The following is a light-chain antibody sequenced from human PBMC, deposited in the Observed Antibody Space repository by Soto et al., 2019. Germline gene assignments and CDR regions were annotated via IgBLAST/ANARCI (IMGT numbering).Light chain of an antibody. CDR1: QSVSDSY. CDR3: QHNGTSAL. J-gene: IGKJ3*01. V-gene: IGKV3-20*01. CDR2: AS. Sequence: EIVLTQSPGTLSLSPGERATLSCRASQSVSDSYFAWYQQKPGQAPRLLNSASSRATGIPDRFSGSGSGTDFTLTISRLEHEDFAVYYCQHNGTSALFGPGTKVDIK.